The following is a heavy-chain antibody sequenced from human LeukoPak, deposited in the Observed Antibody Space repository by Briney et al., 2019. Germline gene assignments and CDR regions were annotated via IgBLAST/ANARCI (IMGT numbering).Heavy chain of an antibody. D-gene: IGHD6-19*01. V-gene: IGHV4-4*02. CDR3: ARHDASSGWSDYYYYGMDV. J-gene: IGHJ6*02. CDR1: GGSISSSNW. Sequence: SETLSLTCAVSGGSISSSNWWSWVRQPPGKGLEWIGEIYHSGSTNYNPSLKSRVTISVDKSKNQFSLKLSSVTAADTAVYYCARHDASSGWSDYYYYGMDVWGQGTTVTVSS. CDR2: IYHSGST.